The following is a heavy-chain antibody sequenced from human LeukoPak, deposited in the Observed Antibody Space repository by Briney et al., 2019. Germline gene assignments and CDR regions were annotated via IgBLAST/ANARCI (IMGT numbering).Heavy chain of an antibody. CDR1: GGSISSRSHY. V-gene: IGHV4-39*01. CDR2: IYYSGTT. Sequence: SETLSLTCSVSGGSISSRSHYWGWIRQSPGKGLEWIGTIYYSGTTFYNPSLQSRVSISVDTSRIQFSLRLNSVTAADTAVYYCARRNDYDFWSGNQYYFDYWGQGTLVTVSS. CDR3: ARRNDYDFWSGNQYYFDY. D-gene: IGHD3-3*01. J-gene: IGHJ4*02.